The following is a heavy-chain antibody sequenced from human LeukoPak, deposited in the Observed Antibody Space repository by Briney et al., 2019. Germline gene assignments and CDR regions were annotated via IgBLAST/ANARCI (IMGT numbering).Heavy chain of an antibody. D-gene: IGHD3-22*01. V-gene: IGHV3-49*04. CDR2: IRSKAYGGTT. Sequence: PGGSLRLSCVASGFTFSSYGMSWVRQAPGKGLEWVGFIRSKAYGGTTEYAASVKGRFTISRDDSKSIAYLQMNSLKTEDTAVYYCTSGGADYYDSSGYYQYYFDYWGQGTLVTVSS. CDR1: GFTFSSYG. J-gene: IGHJ4*02. CDR3: TSGGADYYDSSGYYQYYFDY.